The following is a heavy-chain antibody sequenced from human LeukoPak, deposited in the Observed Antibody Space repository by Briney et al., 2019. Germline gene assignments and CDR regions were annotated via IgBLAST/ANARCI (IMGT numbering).Heavy chain of an antibody. D-gene: IGHD4-11*01. J-gene: IGHJ4*02. CDR3: ATDAKMTTITPIDY. V-gene: IGHV1-69-2*01. CDR1: GYIFTDYY. Sequence: ASVKISCKVSGYIFTDYYMHWVQQAPGKGLEWMGLVDPEDGETIYAEKFQGRVTITADTSTVTAYMELSSLRSEDTAVYYCATDAKMTTITPIDYWGQGTLVTVSS. CDR2: VDPEDGET.